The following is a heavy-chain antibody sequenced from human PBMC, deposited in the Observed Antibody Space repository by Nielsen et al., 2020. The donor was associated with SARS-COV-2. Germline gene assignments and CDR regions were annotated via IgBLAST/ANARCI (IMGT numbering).Heavy chain of an antibody. V-gene: IGHV3-23*01. CDR2: ISGSGGST. J-gene: IGHJ4*02. CDR1: GFTFDDYA. Sequence: GESLKISCAASGFTFDDYAMHWVRQAPGKGLEWVSAISGSGGSTYYADSVKGRFTISRDNSKNTLYLQMNSLRAEDTAVYYCAKDKGDIAVAENFDYWGQGTLVTVSS. CDR3: AKDKGDIAVAENFDY. D-gene: IGHD6-19*01.